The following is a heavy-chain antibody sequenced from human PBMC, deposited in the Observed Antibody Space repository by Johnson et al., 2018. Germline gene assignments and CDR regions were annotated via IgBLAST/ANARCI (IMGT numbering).Heavy chain of an antibody. V-gene: IGHV1-69*12. J-gene: IGHJ3*02. CDR3: SRGYYSVTSVYYPDYDAFDI. Sequence: VQLVQSGAEVKKPGSSVKVSCKASVGTFSNFAFSWVRQAPGQGLEWMGGIIPIFGTANYAQKFQGRVTITADGSTTAYMELSSLTSEDTAVYYCSRGYYSVTSVYYPDYDAFDIWGQGTMVTVSS. CDR2: IIPIFGTA. D-gene: IGHD3-22*01. CDR1: VGTFSNFA.